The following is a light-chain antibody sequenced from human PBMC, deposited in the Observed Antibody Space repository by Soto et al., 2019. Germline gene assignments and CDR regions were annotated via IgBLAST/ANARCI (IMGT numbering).Light chain of an antibody. CDR2: EGS. V-gene: IGLV2-23*03. J-gene: IGLJ1*01. Sequence: QSALTQPASVSGSPGQSITISCTGTSSDVGSYNLVSWYQQHPGKAPKLMIYEGSKRPSGVSNRFSGSKSGNTASLTISGLQAEDEADYYCCSYAGSSTFPYVFGTGTKLNVL. CDR3: CSYAGSSTFPYV. CDR1: SSDVGSYNL.